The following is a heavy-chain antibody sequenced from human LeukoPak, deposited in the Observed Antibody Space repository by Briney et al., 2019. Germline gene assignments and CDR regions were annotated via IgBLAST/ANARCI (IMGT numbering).Heavy chain of an antibody. J-gene: IGHJ4*02. Sequence: GGSLRLSCAASGFTFSNAWMSWVRQAPGKGLEWVGRIKSKTDGGTTDYAAPVKGRFTISRDDSKNTLYLQMNSLKTEDTAVYYCARDPPLPAIVGPSYYDYWGQGTLVTVSS. D-gene: IGHD1-26*01. CDR2: IKSKTDGGTT. CDR1: GFTFSNAW. CDR3: ARDPPLPAIVGPSYYDY. V-gene: IGHV3-15*01.